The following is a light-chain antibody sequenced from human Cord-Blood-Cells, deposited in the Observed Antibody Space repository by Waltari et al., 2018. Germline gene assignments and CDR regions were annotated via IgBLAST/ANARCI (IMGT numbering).Light chain of an antibody. V-gene: IGLV2-23*01. CDR3: CSYAGSSWV. CDR2: DGS. CDR1: SSDVGSYNL. Sequence: QAALPQPASVSGSPGQSITISCTGTSSDVGSYNLVSWYPQHPGKAPKLMIYDGSKRPSGVSNRFSGSKSGNTASLTISGLQAEDEADYYCCSYAGSSWVFGGGTKLTVL. J-gene: IGLJ3*02.